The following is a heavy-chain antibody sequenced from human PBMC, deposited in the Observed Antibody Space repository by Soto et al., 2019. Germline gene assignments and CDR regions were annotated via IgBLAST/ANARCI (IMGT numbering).Heavy chain of an antibody. CDR1: GFTFSSYE. Sequence: GGSLRLSCAASGFTFSSYEMNWVRPAPGKGLEWVSYNSSSSSTIYYADSVKGRFTISRDNAKNSLYLQMNSLRAEDTAVYYCARDRGYDYYFDYWGQGTLVTVSS. CDR2: NSSSSSTI. D-gene: IGHD5-12*01. V-gene: IGHV3-48*03. CDR3: ARDRGYDYYFDY. J-gene: IGHJ4*02.